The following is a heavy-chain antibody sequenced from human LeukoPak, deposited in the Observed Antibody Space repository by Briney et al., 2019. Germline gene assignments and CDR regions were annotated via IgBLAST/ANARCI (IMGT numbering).Heavy chain of an antibody. J-gene: IGHJ6*03. V-gene: IGHV3-21*01. CDR2: ISSSSSYI. Sequence: PGGSLRLSCAASGFTFSSYSMNWVRQAPGKGLEWVSSISSSSSYIYYADSVKGRFTISRDNAKNSLYLQMNSLRAEDTAVYYCASVMWVAAEDEEYYYYYMDVWGKGTTVTVSS. D-gene: IGHD2-15*01. CDR3: ASVMWVAAEDEEYYYYYMDV. CDR1: GFTFSSYS.